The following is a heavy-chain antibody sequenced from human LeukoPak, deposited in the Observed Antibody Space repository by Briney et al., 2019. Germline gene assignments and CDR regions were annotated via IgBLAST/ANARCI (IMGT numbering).Heavy chain of an antibody. CDR2: IRYDGSNK. D-gene: IGHD3-9*01. V-gene: IGHV3-30*02. CDR1: GFTFSSYG. CDR3: AKDPPYYDILRDYYYMDV. J-gene: IGHJ6*03. Sequence: HAGGSLRLSCAASGFTFSSYGMHWVRQAPGKGLEWVAFIRYDGSNKYYADSVKGRFTISRDNSKNTLYLQMNSLRAEDTAVYYCAKDPPYYDILRDYYYMDVWGKGTTVTISS.